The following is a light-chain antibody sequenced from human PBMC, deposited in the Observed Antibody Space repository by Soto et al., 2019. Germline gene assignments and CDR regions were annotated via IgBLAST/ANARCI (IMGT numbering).Light chain of an antibody. CDR3: QQYGSPIT. CDR1: QSVSIH. V-gene: IGKV3-15*01. CDR2: DTS. Sequence: MNQSPGTLSVTLGERATLSCRASQSVSIHLAWYQQKPGQAPRLLIYDTSTRATGIPARFSGSGSGTEFTLTISRLEPEDFAVYYCQQYGSPITFGQGTRLEIK. J-gene: IGKJ5*01.